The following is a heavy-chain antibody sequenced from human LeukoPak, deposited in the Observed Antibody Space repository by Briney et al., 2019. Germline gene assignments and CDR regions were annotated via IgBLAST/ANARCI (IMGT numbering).Heavy chain of an antibody. J-gene: IGHJ3*02. D-gene: IGHD3-16*01. CDR3: VRERWGDAFDM. CDR2: ISYDGSNK. CDR1: GFTFSSYA. V-gene: IGHV3-30*04. Sequence: GGSLRLSCAASGFTFSSYAMHWVRQAPGEGLEWVAVISYDGSNKYYADSVKGRLTISRDNSKNTLYLQMTSLRAEDTAVYYCVRERWGDAFDMWGQGTMVTVSS.